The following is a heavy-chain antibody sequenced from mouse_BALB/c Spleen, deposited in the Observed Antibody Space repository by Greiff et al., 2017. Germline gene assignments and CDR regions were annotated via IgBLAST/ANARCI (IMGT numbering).Heavy chain of an antibody. CDR1: GFTFSSFG. J-gene: IGHJ4*01. Sequence: EVKLVESGGGLVQPGGSRKLSCAASGFTFSSFGMHWVRQAPEKGLVWVAYISSGSSTIYYADTVKGRFTISRDNPKNTLFLQMTSLRSEDTAMYYCARSYYAMDYWGQGTSVSVSS. CDR2: ISSGSSTI. V-gene: IGHV5-17*02. CDR3: ARSYYAMDY.